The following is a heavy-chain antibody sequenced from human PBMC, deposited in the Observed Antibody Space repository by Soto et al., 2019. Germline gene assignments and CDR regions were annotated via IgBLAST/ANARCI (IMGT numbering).Heavy chain of an antibody. CDR1: GFTFSNAW. V-gene: IGHV3-15*07. Sequence: GGSLRLSCAASGFTFSNAWMNWVRQAPGKGLEWVGRIKSKTDGGTTDYAAPVKGRFTISRDDSKNTLYLQMNSLKTEDTAVYYCTTAPYYYDSSGYYYYYYGMDVWGQGTTVTVSS. CDR2: IKSKTDGGTT. D-gene: IGHD3-22*01. J-gene: IGHJ6*02. CDR3: TTAPYYYDSSGYYYYYYGMDV.